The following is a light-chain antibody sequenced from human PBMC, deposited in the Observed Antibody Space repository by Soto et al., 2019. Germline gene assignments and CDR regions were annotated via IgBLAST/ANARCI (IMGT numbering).Light chain of an antibody. Sequence: QSVLTQPPSASGTPGQRVTISCSGSSSNIGSNYVYWYQQLPGPAPKLLIYSNNQRPSGVPDRFSGSKSGTSASLAISGLRSEDEADYYCAAWDDSLSGSWVFGGGTKVTVL. CDR3: AAWDDSLSGSWV. CDR2: SNN. V-gene: IGLV1-47*02. J-gene: IGLJ3*02. CDR1: SSNIGSNY.